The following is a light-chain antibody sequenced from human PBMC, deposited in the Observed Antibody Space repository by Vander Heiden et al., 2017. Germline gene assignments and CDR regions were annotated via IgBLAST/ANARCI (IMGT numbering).Light chain of an antibody. CDR1: QSVSSSY. CDR2: GAS. V-gene: IGKV3-20*01. J-gene: IGKJ2*01. CDR3: QQGYT. Sequence: EIVLTQSPGTLSLSPGERATLSCRASQSVSSSYLAWYQQKPGQAPRLLIYGASSRATGIPDRFSGSGSGTDCTLTISRLEPEDFAVYYCQQGYTFGQGTKLEIK.